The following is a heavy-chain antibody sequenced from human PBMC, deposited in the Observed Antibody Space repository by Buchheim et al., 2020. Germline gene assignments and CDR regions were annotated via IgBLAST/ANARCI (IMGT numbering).Heavy chain of an antibody. V-gene: IGHV3-30-3*01. CDR2: ISYDGSNK. J-gene: IGHJ4*02. CDR1: GFTFSSYA. D-gene: IGHD6-19*01. Sequence: QVQLVESGGGVVQPGRSLRLSCAASGFTFSSYAMHWVRQAPGKGLEWVAVISYDGSNKYYADSVKGRFTISRDNSKKTLYLQMNSLRAEDTAVYYCARDGAPRVAGNPFFWGQGTL. CDR3: ARDGAPRVAGNPFF.